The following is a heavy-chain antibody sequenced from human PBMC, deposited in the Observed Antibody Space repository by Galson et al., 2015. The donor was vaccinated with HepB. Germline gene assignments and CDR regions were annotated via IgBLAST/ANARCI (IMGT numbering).Heavy chain of an antibody. V-gene: IGHV5-51*01. J-gene: IGHJ4*02. Sequence: QSGAEVKKPGESPKMSCKGSGYSFTNSWIGWVRQVPGKGLEWMATIYPGDSDTRYSPSFQGQVTISADKYISTAYLQWSSLRASDTAMYYCARGRGYCISTSCYEFDYWGQGTLVTVSS. CDR1: GYSFTNSW. D-gene: IGHD2-2*01. CDR3: ARGRGYCISTSCYEFDY. CDR2: IYPGDSDT.